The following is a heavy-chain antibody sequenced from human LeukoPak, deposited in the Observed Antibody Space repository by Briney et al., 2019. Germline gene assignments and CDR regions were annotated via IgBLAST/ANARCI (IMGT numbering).Heavy chain of an antibody. D-gene: IGHD3-22*01. J-gene: IGHJ4*02. V-gene: IGHV1-69*05. CDR3: ASSRSNYYDSSGPQTFDY. CDR2: IIPIFGTA. Sequence: GSSVKVSCKASGGTFSSYAISWVRQAPGQGLEWMGGIIPIFGTAHYAQKFQGRVTITTDESTSTAYMELSSLRSEDTAVYYCASSRSNYYDSSGPQTFDYWGQGTLVTVSS. CDR1: GGTFSSYA.